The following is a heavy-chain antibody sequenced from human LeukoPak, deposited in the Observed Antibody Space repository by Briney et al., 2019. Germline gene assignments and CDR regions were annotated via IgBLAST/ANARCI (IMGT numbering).Heavy chain of an antibody. CDR1: GFTFSDYY. D-gene: IGHD3-22*01. CDR2: ISSDGRSI. CDR3: ARYYDSSGYYDYYFDY. Sequence: GGSLRLSCAASGFTFSDYYMSWIRQVPGTGLEWASYISSDGRSIYYTDSVKGRFTMSRDNAKNSLFLQVNSLRAEDTAVYYCARYYDSSGYYDYYFDYWGQGTLVTVSS. V-gene: IGHV3-11*04. J-gene: IGHJ4*02.